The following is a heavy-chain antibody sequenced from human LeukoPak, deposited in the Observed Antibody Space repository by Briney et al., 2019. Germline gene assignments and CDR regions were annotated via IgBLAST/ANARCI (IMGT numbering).Heavy chain of an antibody. J-gene: IGHJ4*02. CDR3: ARGEKDLQEQLGWDY. CDR1: GGSISSSSYY. V-gene: IGHV4-39*07. Sequence: PSETLSLTCTVSGGSISSSSYYWGWIRQPPGKGLEWIGSIYYSGSTYYNPSLKSRVTISVDTSKNQFSLKLSSVTAADTAVYYCARGEKDLQEQLGWDYWGQGTLVTVSS. D-gene: IGHD5-18*01. CDR2: IYYSGST.